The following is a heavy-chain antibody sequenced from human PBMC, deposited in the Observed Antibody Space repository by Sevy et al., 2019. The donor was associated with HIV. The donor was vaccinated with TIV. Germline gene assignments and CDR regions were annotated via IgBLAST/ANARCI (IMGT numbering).Heavy chain of an antibody. V-gene: IGHV3-23*01. CDR2: ISGSGGST. Sequence: GGSLRLSCAASGFTFSSYAMSWVRQAPGKGLEWVSAISGSGGSTYYADSVKGRFTISRDNSKNTLYLQMNSLRAEDTAVYYCAKEGPGYCTGGVCYTDYYYYGMDVWGQGTTVTVSS. J-gene: IGHJ6*02. D-gene: IGHD2-8*02. CDR1: GFTFSSYA. CDR3: AKEGPGYCTGGVCYTDYYYYGMDV.